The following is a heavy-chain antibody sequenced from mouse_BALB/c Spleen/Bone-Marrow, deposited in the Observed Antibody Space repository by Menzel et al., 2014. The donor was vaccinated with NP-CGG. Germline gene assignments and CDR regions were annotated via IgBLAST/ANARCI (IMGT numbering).Heavy chain of an antibody. CDR3: ARHVGNPYAMDY. CDR2: ISNGGGST. V-gene: IGHV5-12-2*01. Sequence: EVKLQESGGGLVQPGGSLKLSCAASGFTFSSYTMSWVRRTPEKRLEWVAYISNGGGSTYYPDTVKGRFTISRDNAKNTLYLQMSSLKSEDTAMYYCARHVGNPYAMDYWGQGTSVTVSS. CDR1: GFTFSSYT. D-gene: IGHD3-1*01. J-gene: IGHJ4*01.